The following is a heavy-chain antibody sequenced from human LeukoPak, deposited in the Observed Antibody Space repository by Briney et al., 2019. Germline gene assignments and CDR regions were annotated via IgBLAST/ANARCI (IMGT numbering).Heavy chain of an antibody. Sequence: PSETLSLTCTVSGGSISSYYWSWIRQPPGKGLEWIGYIYYSGSTNYNPSLKSRVTISVDTSKNQFSLKLSSVTAADTAVYYCATSQQLVREGAFDIWGQGTMVTVSS. CDR2: IYYSGST. CDR3: ATSQQLVREGAFDI. CDR1: GGSISSYY. V-gene: IGHV4-59*08. J-gene: IGHJ3*02. D-gene: IGHD6-13*01.